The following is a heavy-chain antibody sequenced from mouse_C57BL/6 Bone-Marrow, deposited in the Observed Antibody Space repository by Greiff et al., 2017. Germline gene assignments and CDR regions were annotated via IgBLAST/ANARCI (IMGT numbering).Heavy chain of an antibody. J-gene: IGHJ2*01. CDR2: IWWNDDK. D-gene: IGHD3-2*02. V-gene: IGHV8-5*01. CDR3: AQIGGYYFDY. CDR1: GFSLSTSNMG. Sequence: QVTLKVSGPGLLQPSPTLSLSCSFSGFSLSTSNMGIGWIRQPSGKGLEWLAHIWWNDDKYYNPSLKSRLTITKDTSNNQGFLKITSVDTADTATAYGAQIGGYYFDYGGQGTTLTVSS.